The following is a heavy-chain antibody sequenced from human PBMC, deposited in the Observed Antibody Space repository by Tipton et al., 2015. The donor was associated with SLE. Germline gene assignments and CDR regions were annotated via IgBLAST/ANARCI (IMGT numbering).Heavy chain of an antibody. CDR3: ASEILRDYGSAWGPDY. CDR1: GDSISSRY. Sequence: GLVKPSETLSLTCTVSGDSISSRYWNWIRQPPGKGLEWIGYIHYSGDTSHNPSLKSRVTLSVDTSKNQFSLILTSVTAADTAVYYCASEILRDYGSAWGPDYWGQGTLVTVSS. D-gene: IGHD6-19*01. V-gene: IGHV4-59*11. CDR2: IHYSGDT. J-gene: IGHJ4*02.